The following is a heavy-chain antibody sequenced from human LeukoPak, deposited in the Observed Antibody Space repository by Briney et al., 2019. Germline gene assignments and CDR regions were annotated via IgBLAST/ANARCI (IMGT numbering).Heavy chain of an antibody. CDR1: GGSFSGYY. V-gene: IGHV4-59*06. CDR3: ATYYDFWSDKGGFFDY. J-gene: IGHJ4*02. CDR2: IYYSGST. Sequence: PSETLSLTCAVYGGSFSGYYWSWIRQPPGKGLEWIGYIYYSGSTYYNPSLKSRVTISVDTSKNQFSLKLSSVTAADTAVYYCATYYDFWSDKGGFFDYWGQGTLVTVSS. D-gene: IGHD3-3*01.